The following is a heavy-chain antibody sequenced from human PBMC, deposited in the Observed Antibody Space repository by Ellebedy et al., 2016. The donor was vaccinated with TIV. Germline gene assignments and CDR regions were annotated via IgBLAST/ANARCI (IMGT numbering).Heavy chain of an antibody. CDR3: ARSRDGYNFIGDY. CDR1: GLTFSSYN. J-gene: IGHJ4*02. V-gene: IGHV3-48*02. D-gene: IGHD5-24*01. Sequence: PGGSLRLSCAASGLTFSSYNMNWVRQAPGKGLEWVSKMSSSSSRVYYADSVKGRFTISRDNAKNSLYLQMNSLRDEDTAVYYCARSRDGYNFIGDYWGQGTLVTVSS. CDR2: MSSSSSRV.